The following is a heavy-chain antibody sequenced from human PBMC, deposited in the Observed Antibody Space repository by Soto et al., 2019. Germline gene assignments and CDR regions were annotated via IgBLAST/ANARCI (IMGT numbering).Heavy chain of an antibody. CDR3: ATFTGLADYFDY. CDR1: GYTLTELS. CDR2: FDPEDGET. V-gene: IGHV1-24*01. D-gene: IGHD6-19*01. Sequence: GASVKVSCKVSGYTLTELSMHWVRQAPGKGLEWMGGFDPEDGETIYAQKFQGRVTMTEDTSTDTAYMELSSLRSEDTAVYYCATFTGLADYFDYWGQGTLVTVSS. J-gene: IGHJ4*02.